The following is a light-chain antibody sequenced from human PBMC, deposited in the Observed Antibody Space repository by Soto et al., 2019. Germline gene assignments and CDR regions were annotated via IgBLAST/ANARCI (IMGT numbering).Light chain of an antibody. Sequence: EIVLTQSPGTLSLSPGERATLSCRASQSVSSSFLAWYQQQPGQAHRLLIYGASSRATGIPDRFSGSGSGTDFTLTISRLEPEDVAVYYCQQYGSSPLTFGGGTKGEIK. CDR3: QQYGSSPLT. CDR1: QSVSSSF. CDR2: GAS. J-gene: IGKJ4*01. V-gene: IGKV3-20*01.